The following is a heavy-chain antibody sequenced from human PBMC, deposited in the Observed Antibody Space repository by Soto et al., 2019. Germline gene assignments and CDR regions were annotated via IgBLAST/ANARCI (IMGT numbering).Heavy chain of an antibody. D-gene: IGHD1-1*01. J-gene: IGHJ5*02. V-gene: IGHV4-39*01. Sequence: SETLSLTCTVSGGSISSSSHYWGWIRQPPGKGLEWIGSIDYSGRTYKNPSLKSRVTMSADTPKNQVSLKLRFVTAADTAVYYCARQVPTNIHWFDPWGQGTLVTVSS. CDR3: ARQVPTNIHWFDP. CDR2: IDYSGRT. CDR1: GGSISSSSHY.